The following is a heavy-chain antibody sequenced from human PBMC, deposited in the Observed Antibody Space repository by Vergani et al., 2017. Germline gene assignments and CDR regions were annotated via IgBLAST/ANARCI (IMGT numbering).Heavy chain of an antibody. J-gene: IGHJ5*02. CDR3: ARDGYCSRTSWSHRFDR. CDR2: MNPNSGNT. Sequence: QVQLVQSGAEVKKPGASVKVSCKASGYTFTSYDINWVRQATGQGLEWMGWMNPNSGNTGYAQKFQGRVTMTRNTSISTAYMELSSVRSEDTAVYYCARDGYCSRTSWSHRFDRWGQGTLVTVSS. CDR1: GYTFTSYD. D-gene: IGHD2-2*03. V-gene: IGHV1-8*01.